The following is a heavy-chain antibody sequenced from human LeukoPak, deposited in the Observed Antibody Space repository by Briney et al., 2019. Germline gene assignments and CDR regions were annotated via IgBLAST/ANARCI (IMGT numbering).Heavy chain of an antibody. CDR2: IYYSGST. Sequence: PSETLSLTCTVSGGSISSYYWSWIRQPPGKGLEWIGYIYYSGSTNYNPSLKSRVTISVDTSKNQFFLKLSSVTAADTAVYYCARAPTPGGPPLDYWGQGTLVTVSS. J-gene: IGHJ4*02. CDR1: GGSISSYY. V-gene: IGHV4-59*01. CDR3: ARAPTPGGPPLDY. D-gene: IGHD3-16*01.